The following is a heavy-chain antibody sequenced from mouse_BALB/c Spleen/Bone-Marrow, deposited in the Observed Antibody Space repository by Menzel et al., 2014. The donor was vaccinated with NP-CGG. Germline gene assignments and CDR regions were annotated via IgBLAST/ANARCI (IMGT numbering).Heavy chain of an antibody. Sequence: EVKVVDSGAELVKPGASVKLSCTASGFNIXDTYMHWVKQGPEQGLEWIGRIDPANGNTKYDPKFQGKATITADTSSNTAYLQLSSLTSEDTAVYYCARSYGSSPFDYWGQGTTLTVSS. J-gene: IGHJ2*01. CDR1: GFNIXDTY. CDR3: ARSYGSSPFDY. CDR2: IDPANGNT. V-gene: IGHV14-3*02. D-gene: IGHD1-1*01.